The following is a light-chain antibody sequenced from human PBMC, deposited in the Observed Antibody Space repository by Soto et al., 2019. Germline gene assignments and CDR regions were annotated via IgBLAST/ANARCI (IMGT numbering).Light chain of an antibody. CDR1: QSVSAW. J-gene: IGKJ1*01. V-gene: IGKV1-5*03. CDR2: NAS. CDR3: QQYRSYPWT. Sequence: DIPMTQSPSTLSAAEGDRVTITCRASQSVSAWLAWYQHKPGKAPKLLIYNASTLETWVPSRFSGSGYGAEFTLTISSLQPDDLGTYYCQQYRSYPWTFGQGTKVEIK.